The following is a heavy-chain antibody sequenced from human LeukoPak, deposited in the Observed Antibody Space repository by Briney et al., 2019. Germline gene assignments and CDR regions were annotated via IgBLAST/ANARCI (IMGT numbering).Heavy chain of an antibody. J-gene: IGHJ6*03. CDR3: ARGGLLPPYYYYYYMDV. D-gene: IGHD3-22*01. Sequence: SETLSLTCTVSGGSISSYYWSWIRQPAGKGLEWIGRIYTSGSTNYNPSLKSRVTMSVDTSKNQFSLKLSSVTAADTAVYYCARGGLLPPYYYYYYMDVWGKGTTDTVSS. CDR1: GGSISSYY. CDR2: IYTSGST. V-gene: IGHV4-4*07.